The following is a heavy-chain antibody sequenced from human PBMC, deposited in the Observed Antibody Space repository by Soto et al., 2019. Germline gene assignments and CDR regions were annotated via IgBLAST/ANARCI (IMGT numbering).Heavy chain of an antibody. CDR2: IYYSGST. CDR1: GGSISSYY. CDR3: ARHKQQLHYMDV. V-gene: IGHV4-59*08. Sequence: SETLSLTCTVSGGSISSYYWSWIRQPPGKGLEWIGYIYYSGSTNYNPSLKSRVTISVDTSKNQFSLKLSSVTAADTAVYYCARHKQQLHYMDVWAKGTTVTVSS. D-gene: IGHD6-13*01. J-gene: IGHJ6*03.